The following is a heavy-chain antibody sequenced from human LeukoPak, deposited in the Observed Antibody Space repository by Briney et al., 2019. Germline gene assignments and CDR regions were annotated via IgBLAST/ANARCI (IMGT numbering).Heavy chain of an antibody. Sequence: GGSLRLSCAASGLSLDDYCMSCVRQAPGKGLEWVSGINKISGSRGYADSVKGRLTISRDNAKNSLYLQMNSLRAEDTALYYCARGGYGDYADYWGQGTLVTVSS. CDR1: GLSLDDYC. D-gene: IGHD4-17*01. J-gene: IGHJ4*02. CDR3: ARGGYGDYADY. V-gene: IGHV3-20*04. CDR2: INKISGSR.